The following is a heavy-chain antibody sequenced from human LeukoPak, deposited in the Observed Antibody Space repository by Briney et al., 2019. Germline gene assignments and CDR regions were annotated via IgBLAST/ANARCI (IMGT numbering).Heavy chain of an antibody. CDR2: IYYSGGT. V-gene: IGHV4-30-4*01. Sequence: SQTLSLTCTVSGGSISSGNYYWGWVRQPPGKGLERIGSIYYSGGTYYNPSLKSRVTISVDTSKNQFSLNLSSVTAADTAMYYCAGYNYYDTSGYYRFDYWGQGTLVTVSS. CDR3: AGYNYYDTSGYYRFDY. CDR1: GGSISSGNYY. J-gene: IGHJ4*02. D-gene: IGHD3-22*01.